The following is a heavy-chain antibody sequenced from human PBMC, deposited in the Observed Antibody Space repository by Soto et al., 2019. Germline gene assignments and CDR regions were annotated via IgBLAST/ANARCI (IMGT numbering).Heavy chain of an antibody. CDR2: IYYSGST. J-gene: IGHJ5*02. V-gene: IGHV4-59*01. Sequence: SETLSLTCTVSGGSISSDYWGWIRQPPGKGLEWIGSIYYSGSTNYNPSLRSRVTISVDTSKNQFSLKLSSMTAADTAVYYCVTSWGSWGQGTLVTVSS. CDR1: GGSISSDY. D-gene: IGHD1-26*01. CDR3: VTSWGS.